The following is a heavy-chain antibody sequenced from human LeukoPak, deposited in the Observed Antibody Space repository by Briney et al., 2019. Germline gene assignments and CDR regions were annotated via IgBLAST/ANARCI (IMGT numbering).Heavy chain of an antibody. CDR1: GFTFSSYA. J-gene: IGHJ4*02. V-gene: IGHV3-23*01. CDR3: ARDISGYCSSTSCPPSDY. D-gene: IGHD2-2*01. CDR2: ISGSGGST. Sequence: GGSLRLSCAASGFTFSSYAMSWVRQAPGKGLEWVSAISGSGGSTYYADSVKGRFTISRDNAKNSLYLQMNSLRAEDTAVYYCARDISGYCSSTSCPPSDYWGQGTLVTVSS.